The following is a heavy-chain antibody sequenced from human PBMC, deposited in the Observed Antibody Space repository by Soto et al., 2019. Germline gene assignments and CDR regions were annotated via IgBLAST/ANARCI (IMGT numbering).Heavy chain of an antibody. V-gene: IGHV6-1*01. CDR1: GDSVSSNSAA. D-gene: IGHD2-15*01. J-gene: IGHJ3*02. Sequence: PSQTLSLTCVISGDSVSSNSAAWNWIRQSPSRGLEWLGRTYYRSKWYNDYAVSVKSRITINPDTSKNQFSLQLNSVTPEDTAVYYCAREWEKYCSGGSCYSVAFDIWGQGTMVTVSS. CDR2: TYYRSKWYN. CDR3: AREWEKYCSGGSCYSVAFDI.